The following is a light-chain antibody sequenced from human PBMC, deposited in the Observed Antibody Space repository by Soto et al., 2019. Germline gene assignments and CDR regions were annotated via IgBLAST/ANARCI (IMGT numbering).Light chain of an antibody. V-gene: IGLV1-40*01. CDR3: QSYDSRLSGLVV. CDR1: SSNIGAGYD. CDR2: GNS. J-gene: IGLJ2*01. Sequence: QSVLPQPPSVSGAPGQSVTISCTGSSSNIGAGYDVHWYQQLPGTAPKLLIYGNSNRPSGVPDRFSGSKSGTSASLAITGLQAEDEADYYCQSYDSRLSGLVVFGGGTKLTVL.